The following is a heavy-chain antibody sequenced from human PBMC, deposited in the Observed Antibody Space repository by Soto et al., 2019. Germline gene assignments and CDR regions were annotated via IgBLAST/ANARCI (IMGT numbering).Heavy chain of an antibody. Sequence: ASVKVSFKSSGCSITQYGIGWVRRAAGQGLEWMAWINAYNGDTKYSQTLRHRLTVTIDTSPSTGYMELKSLSSDDTAKYYCARIGYGSGSLFGRDWFDPWGQGTQVTVSS. CDR2: INAYNGDT. D-gene: IGHD3-10*01. CDR1: GCSITQYG. CDR3: ARIGYGSGSLFGRDWFDP. V-gene: IGHV1-18*04. J-gene: IGHJ5*02.